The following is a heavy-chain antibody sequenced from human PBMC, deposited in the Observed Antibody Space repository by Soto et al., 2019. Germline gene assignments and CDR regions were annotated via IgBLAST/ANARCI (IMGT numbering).Heavy chain of an antibody. CDR2: ISAYNGNT. J-gene: IGHJ4*02. Sequence: ASVKVSCTASGYTFTSYGISWVRQAPGQGLEWMGWISAYNGNTNYAQKLQGRVTMTTDTSTSTAYMELRSLRSDDTAVYYCARDSGSRIAAAGTSDYWGQGTLVTVSS. V-gene: IGHV1-18*01. CDR1: GYTFTSYG. CDR3: ARDSGSRIAAAGTSDY. D-gene: IGHD6-13*01.